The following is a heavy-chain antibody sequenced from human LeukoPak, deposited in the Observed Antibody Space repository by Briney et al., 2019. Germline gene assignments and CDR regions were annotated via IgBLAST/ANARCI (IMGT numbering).Heavy chain of an antibody. V-gene: IGHV3-49*03. Sequence: PGGSLRLSCTASGFTFGDYAMSWFRQAPGKGLEWVGFIRSKAYGGTTEYAASVKGRFTISRDDSKSIAYLQMNSLKTEDTAVYYCTREVENGFGEPYFDYWGQGTLVTVSS. CDR3: TREVENGFGEPYFDY. CDR1: GFTFGDYA. CDR2: IRSKAYGGTT. D-gene: IGHD3-10*01. J-gene: IGHJ4*02.